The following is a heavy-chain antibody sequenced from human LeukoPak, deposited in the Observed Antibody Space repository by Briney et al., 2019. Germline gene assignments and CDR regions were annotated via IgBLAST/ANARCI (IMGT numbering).Heavy chain of an antibody. J-gene: IGHJ5*02. V-gene: IGHV1-18*01. CDR3: ARDFDPRESDWFDP. Sequence: ASVKVSCKASGYTFTSYGISWVRQAPGQGLEWMGWISAYNGNTNYAQKLQGRVTMTTDTSTSTAYMELRSLRSDDTAVYYCARDFDPRESDWFDPWGQGTLVTVSS. D-gene: IGHD3-10*01. CDR2: ISAYNGNT. CDR1: GYTFTSYG.